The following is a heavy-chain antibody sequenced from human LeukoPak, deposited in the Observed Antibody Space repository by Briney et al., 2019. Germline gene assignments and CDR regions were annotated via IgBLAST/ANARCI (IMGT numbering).Heavy chain of an antibody. J-gene: IGHJ4*02. CDR2: ISSSGSTI. D-gene: IGHD3-9*01. CDR1: GFTFSDYY. CDR3: ARALTDRVWSFYSFDY. Sequence: GGSLRLSCAASGFTFSDYYMSWIRQAPGKGLEWVSYISSSGSTIYYADSVKGRFTISRDNAKNSLYLQMNSLRAEDTAVYYCARALTDRVWSFYSFDYWGQGTLVTVSS. V-gene: IGHV3-11*04.